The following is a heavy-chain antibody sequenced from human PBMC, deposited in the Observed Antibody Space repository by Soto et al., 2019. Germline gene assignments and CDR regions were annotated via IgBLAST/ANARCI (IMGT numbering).Heavy chain of an antibody. J-gene: IGHJ5*02. CDR1: GGSVRDGSYY. D-gene: IGHD1-7*01. CDR2: IYHSGST. Sequence: PSETLSLTCTASGGSVRDGSYYWAWLRQPPGKGLEWIGHIYHSGSTIYNPSLKSRVTISIDTSKSQFSLNLNSMTAADTAVYYCAGYNWNYYFDPWGQGTLVTAPQ. V-gene: IGHV4-61*01. CDR3: AGYNWNYYFDP.